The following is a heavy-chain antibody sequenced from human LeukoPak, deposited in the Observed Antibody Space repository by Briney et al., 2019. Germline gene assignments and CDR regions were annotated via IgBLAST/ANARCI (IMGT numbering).Heavy chain of an antibody. CDR2: IIPIFGTA. V-gene: IGHV1-69*13. J-gene: IGHJ6*03. D-gene: IGHD3-10*01. CDR1: GGTFSSYA. Sequence: SVKVSCKASGGTFSSYAISWVRQAPGQGLEWMGGIIPIFGTANYAQKFQGRVTITADESTSTAYMELSSLRSEDTAVYYCARSRSGSYYQKSYYYMDVWGKGTTVTVSS. CDR3: ARSRSGSYYQKSYYYMDV.